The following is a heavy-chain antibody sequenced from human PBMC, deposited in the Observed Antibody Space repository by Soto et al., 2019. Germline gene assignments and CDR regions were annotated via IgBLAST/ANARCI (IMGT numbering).Heavy chain of an antibody. Sequence: GGSLRLSCAASGFTFSSYAMSWVRQAPGKGLEWVSAISGSGGSTYYADSVKGRFTISRDNSKNTLYLQMNSLRAEDTAVYYCANVKAMIVVVINGYYGVDVWEQGTMVT. D-gene: IGHD3-22*01. J-gene: IGHJ6*01. CDR3: ANVKAMIVVVINGYYGVDV. CDR1: GFTFSSYA. V-gene: IGHV3-23*01. CDR2: ISGSGGST.